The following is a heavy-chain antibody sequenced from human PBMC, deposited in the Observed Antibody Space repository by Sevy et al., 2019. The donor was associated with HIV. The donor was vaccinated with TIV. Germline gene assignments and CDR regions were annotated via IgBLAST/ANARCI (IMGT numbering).Heavy chain of an antibody. V-gene: IGHV3-21*01. Sequence: GGSLRLSCAASGFTFSSYSMNWVRQAPGKGLEWVSSISSSSSYIYYADSVKGRFIISRDNAKNSLYLQMNSLRAEDTAVYYCARARYSSPYGFDYWGQGTLVTVSS. D-gene: IGHD6-6*01. CDR2: ISSSSSYI. CDR1: GFTFSSYS. CDR3: ARARYSSPYGFDY. J-gene: IGHJ4*02.